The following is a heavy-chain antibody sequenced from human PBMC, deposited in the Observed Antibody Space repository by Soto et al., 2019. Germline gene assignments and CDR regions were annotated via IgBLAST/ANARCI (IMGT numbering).Heavy chain of an antibody. Sequence: GGSLRLSCAASGFTFTDSWTHWVHQAPGKGLVWVSRINSDGSRTSYADSVTGRFTISRDNAKNTLYLQMNSPRVEDTALYYCARETHRGFYFDYWGQGTLVTVSS. CDR1: GFTFTDSW. J-gene: IGHJ4*02. CDR2: INSDGSRT. V-gene: IGHV3-74*01. CDR3: ARETHRGFYFDY.